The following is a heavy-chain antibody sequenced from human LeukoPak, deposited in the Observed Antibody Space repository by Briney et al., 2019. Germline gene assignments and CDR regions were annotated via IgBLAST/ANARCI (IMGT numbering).Heavy chain of an antibody. V-gene: IGHV4-39*07. J-gene: IGHJ5*02. D-gene: IGHD6-13*01. CDR3: ARTQQLSWFDP. Sequence: PSETLSLTCTVSGGSISSSSYYWGWIRQPPGKGLEWIGSIYYSGSTYYNPSLKSRVTISVDTSKNQFSLKLSSVTAADTAVYYCARTQQLSWFDPWGQGTLVTVSS. CDR1: GGSISSSSYY. CDR2: IYYSGST.